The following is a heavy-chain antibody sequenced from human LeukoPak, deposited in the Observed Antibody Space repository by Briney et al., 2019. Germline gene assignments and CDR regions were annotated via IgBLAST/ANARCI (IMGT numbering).Heavy chain of an antibody. CDR1: GGSISSSSYY. Sequence: PSETLSLTCTVSGGSISSSSYYWGWICQPPGKGLEWIGSIYYSGSTYYNPSLKSRVTISVDTSKNQFSLKLSSVTAADTAVYYCARAESKIPYYDFWSGYYAPFDYWGQGTLVTVSS. CDR2: IYYSGST. D-gene: IGHD3-3*01. CDR3: ARAESKIPYYDFWSGYYAPFDY. J-gene: IGHJ4*02. V-gene: IGHV4-39*07.